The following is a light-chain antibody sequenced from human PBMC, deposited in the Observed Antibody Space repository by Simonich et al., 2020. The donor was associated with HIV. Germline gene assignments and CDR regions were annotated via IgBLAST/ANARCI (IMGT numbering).Light chain of an antibody. CDR2: AAS. CDR3: QQSYTTPLT. CDR1: QSISSY. Sequence: DIQMTQSSSTLSASVGDRVTITCRASQSISSYLNWYQQKPGQAPKLLIYAASNLQSGVPSRFSGSGSATDFTLTISSLQPEDFATYYCQQSYTTPLTFGGGTKVEIK. J-gene: IGKJ4*01. V-gene: IGKV1-39*01.